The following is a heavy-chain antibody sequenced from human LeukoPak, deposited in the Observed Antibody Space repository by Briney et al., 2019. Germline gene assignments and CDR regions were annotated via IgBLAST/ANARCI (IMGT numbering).Heavy chain of an antibody. CDR3: ARAIRAPGTPENAFDI. J-gene: IGHJ3*02. D-gene: IGHD6-13*01. CDR1: GFTFSNYA. Sequence: PGGSLRLSCAASGFTFSNYAMHWGRQAPGEGLEWVAVISRDGTDKYYADSVKGRLTISRDNSQSTLYLHMNSLSTEDTALYYCARAIRAPGTPENAFDIWGQGTMVTVSS. V-gene: IGHV3-30*04. CDR2: ISRDGTDK.